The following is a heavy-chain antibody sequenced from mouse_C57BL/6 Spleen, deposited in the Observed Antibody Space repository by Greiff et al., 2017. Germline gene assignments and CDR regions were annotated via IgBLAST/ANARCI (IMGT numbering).Heavy chain of an antibody. CDR3: ARIPYYGSSYEYFDV. D-gene: IGHD1-1*01. Sequence: QVTLKESGPGILQPSQTLSLTCSFSGFSLSTFGVGVGWIRQPSGKGLEWLAHIWWDDDKYFNPALKSRLTISKDTSKNQVVLKIANVDTADTATYYCARIPYYGSSYEYFDVWGTGTTVTVSS. J-gene: IGHJ1*03. CDR2: IWWDDDK. CDR1: GFSLSTFGVG. V-gene: IGHV8-8*01.